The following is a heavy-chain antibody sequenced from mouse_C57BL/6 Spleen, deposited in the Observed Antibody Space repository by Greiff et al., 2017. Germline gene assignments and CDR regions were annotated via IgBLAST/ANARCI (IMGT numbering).Heavy chain of an antibody. CDR2: IDPNSGGT. Sequence: QVQLQQPGAELVKPGASVKLSCKASGYTFTSYWMHWVKQRPGRGLEWIGRIDPNSGGTKYNEKFKSKATLTVDKPSSTAYMQSSVLTSEDSAVNYCARRYDYGVDWFAYWGQGTLVTVSA. D-gene: IGHD2-4*01. V-gene: IGHV1-72*01. CDR3: ARRYDYGVDWFAY. CDR1: GYTFTSYW. J-gene: IGHJ3*01.